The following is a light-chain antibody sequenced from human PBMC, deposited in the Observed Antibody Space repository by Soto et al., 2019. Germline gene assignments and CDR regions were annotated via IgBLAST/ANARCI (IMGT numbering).Light chain of an antibody. V-gene: IGKV3-20*01. Sequence: EIVLTQYTGTLSLSTGERATLSCRASQSVSSTYLAWYQQKPGQAPRLLIYAASSRATGIPDRFSGSGSGTDFTLTISRLKPEDFAVYYCPHYGSSPETFAQGTKVDI. CDR1: QSVSSTY. CDR3: PHYGSSPET. CDR2: AAS. J-gene: IGKJ1*01.